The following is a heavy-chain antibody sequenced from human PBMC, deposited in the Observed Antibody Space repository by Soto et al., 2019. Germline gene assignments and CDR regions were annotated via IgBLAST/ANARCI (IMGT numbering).Heavy chain of an antibody. CDR3: ARISEISSLGGENWFDP. Sequence: QVQLVQSGAEVKKPGSSVKVSCKASGGTFSSYAISWVRQAPGQGLEWMGGINPIFGTANYAQKFQGRVTITADDSTSTAYMELSSLRSEDTAVYYCARISEISSLGGENWFDPWGQGTLVTVSS. J-gene: IGHJ5*02. CDR1: GGTFSSYA. D-gene: IGHD6-6*01. V-gene: IGHV1-69*01. CDR2: INPIFGTA.